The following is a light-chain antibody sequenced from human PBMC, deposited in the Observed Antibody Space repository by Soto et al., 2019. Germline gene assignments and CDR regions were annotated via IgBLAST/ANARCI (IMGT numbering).Light chain of an antibody. J-gene: IGKJ4*01. V-gene: IGKV1-39*01. CDR3: QQTYSSRRVT. CDR2: AAS. CDR1: QNIDND. Sequence: DIQMTQSPSSLSASFGDIVTITCRASQNIDNDLNWYQQKSGKAPKVLIYAASRLQSGVPSRFSGSGSGTNFTLTISSLQPEDFATYYCQQTYSSRRVTFGGGTKVGIK.